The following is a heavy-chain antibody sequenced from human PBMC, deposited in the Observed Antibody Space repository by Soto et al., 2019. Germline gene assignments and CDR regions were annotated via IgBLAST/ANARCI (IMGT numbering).Heavy chain of an antibody. CDR1: GGSISSSSYY. J-gene: IGHJ4*02. CDR2: IYYSGST. V-gene: IGHV4-39*01. Sequence: SETLSLTCTVSGGSISSSSYYWGWIRQPPGKGLEWIGSIYYSGSTYYNPSLKSRVTISVDTSMNQFSLKLSSVTAADTAVYYCARGGLRFLEWLLSTPNFDYWGQGTLVTVSS. CDR3: ARGGLRFLEWLLSTPNFDY. D-gene: IGHD3-3*01.